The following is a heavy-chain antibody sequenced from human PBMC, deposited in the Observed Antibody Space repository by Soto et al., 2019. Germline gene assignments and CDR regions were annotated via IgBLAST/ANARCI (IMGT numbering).Heavy chain of an antibody. CDR1: GYTFSSYW. D-gene: IGHD3-10*01. Sequence: PGGSLRLSCAASGYTFSSYWMHWVRQVPGKGLLWVSRIDEYGTTINYADSEKGRFTISRDNARNTLYLEMNSLRAEDTALYYCTRDIGGKGADWGPGTLVTVSS. CDR2: IDEYGTTI. CDR3: TRDIGGKGAD. V-gene: IGHV3-74*01. J-gene: IGHJ4*02.